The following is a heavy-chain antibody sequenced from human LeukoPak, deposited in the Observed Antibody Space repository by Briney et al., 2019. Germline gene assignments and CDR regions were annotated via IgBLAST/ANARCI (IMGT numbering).Heavy chain of an antibody. CDR2: ISGSGGST. CDR1: GFTFSSYA. CDR3: AKGPRNLVVVIASF. V-gene: IGHV3-23*01. Sequence: GGSLRLSCAASGFTFSSYAMSWVRQAPGKGLEWVSAISGSGGSTYYADSVKGRFTISRDNSKNTLYLQMNSLRAEDTAVYYCAKGPRNLVVVIASFWGQGTMVTVSS. D-gene: IGHD2-21*01. J-gene: IGHJ3*01.